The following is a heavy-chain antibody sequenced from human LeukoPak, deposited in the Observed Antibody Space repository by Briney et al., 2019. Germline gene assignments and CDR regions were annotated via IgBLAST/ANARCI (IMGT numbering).Heavy chain of an antibody. Sequence: ASVKVSCKASGYTFTSYDINWVRQATGQGLEWMGWMNPNSGNTGYAQKFQGRVTMTRNTSISTAYMELSSLRSEDTAVYYCATAGELRYFDWLFGRGAFDIWGQGTMVTVSS. CDR3: ATAGELRYFDWLFGRGAFDI. CDR1: GYTFTSYD. D-gene: IGHD3-9*01. CDR2: MNPNSGNT. J-gene: IGHJ3*02. V-gene: IGHV1-8*01.